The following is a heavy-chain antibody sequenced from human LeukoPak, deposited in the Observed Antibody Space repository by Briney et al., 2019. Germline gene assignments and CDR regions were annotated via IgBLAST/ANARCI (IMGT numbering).Heavy chain of an antibody. CDR2: IYYSGST. D-gene: IGHD1-14*01. CDR3: ARDGMDYYYYGMDV. V-gene: IGHV4-30-4*01. CDR1: GGSISSGDYC. J-gene: IGHJ6*02. Sequence: SETLSLTCTVSGGSISSGDYCWSWIRQPPGKGLEWIGYIYYSGSTYYNPSLKSRVTISVDTSKNQFSLKLSSVTAADTAVYYCARDGMDYYYYGMDVWGQGTTVTVSS.